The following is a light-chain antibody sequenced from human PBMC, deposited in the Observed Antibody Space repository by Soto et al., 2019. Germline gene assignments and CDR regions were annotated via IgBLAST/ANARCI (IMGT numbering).Light chain of an antibody. Sequence: QSVLTQPPSASGTPGQRVTISCSGSSSNIASNTVNWYQQLPGTAPKLLIYNNNHRPSGVLDRFSGSKSGTSASLAISGLQSEDEADYSCAAWDDSLNGPLFGGGTKLTVL. J-gene: IGLJ2*01. CDR2: NNN. CDR1: SSNIASNT. V-gene: IGLV1-44*01. CDR3: AAWDDSLNGPL.